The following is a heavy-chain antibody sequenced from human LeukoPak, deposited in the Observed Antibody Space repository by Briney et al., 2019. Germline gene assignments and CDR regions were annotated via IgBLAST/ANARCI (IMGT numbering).Heavy chain of an antibody. V-gene: IGHV1-2*02. D-gene: IGHD3-3*01. CDR2: INPNSGGI. CDR3: ARDRRFLEWLLPLDY. CDR1: GYTFTGYY. Sequence: GASVKVSCKASGYTFTGYYMHWVRQAPGQGLEWMGWINPNSGGINYAQKFQGRVPIPRHTSISTAYMELSRLRSDDTAVYYCARDRRFLEWLLPLDYWGQGTLVTVPS. J-gene: IGHJ4*02.